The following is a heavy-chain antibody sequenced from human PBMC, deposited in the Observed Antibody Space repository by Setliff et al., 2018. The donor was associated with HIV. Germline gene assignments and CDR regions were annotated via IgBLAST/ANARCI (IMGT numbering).Heavy chain of an antibody. CDR3: ARGVAALTASFDY. J-gene: IGHJ4*02. CDR1: GYSFTSYW. V-gene: IGHV5-51*01. D-gene: IGHD2-21*02. Sequence: PGESLKISCKGSGYSFTSYWIAWVRQKPGKGLEWMGIIFPGDFKMHSSPSFQGRVTLSVDKSISTAYLQWSSLQTSDSGMYYCARGVAALTASFDYWGQGSLVTVSS. CDR2: IFPGDFKM.